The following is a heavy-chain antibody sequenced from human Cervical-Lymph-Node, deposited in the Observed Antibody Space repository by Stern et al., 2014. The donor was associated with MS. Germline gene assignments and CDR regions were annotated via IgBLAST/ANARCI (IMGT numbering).Heavy chain of an antibody. D-gene: IGHD5-24*01. CDR1: GFTFSSYG. J-gene: IGHJ4*02. CDR3: ARGHIPYAYNYLFDY. Sequence: QLVQSGGGVVQPGTSLRLSCAASGFTFSSYGMHWVRQAPGKGLEWVALAWYDGSTAYYTNSVKGLFTISRDNSKNTLSLQMNSLTAEDTAVYYCARGHIPYAYNYLFDYWGQGTLVTVSS. V-gene: IGHV3-33*01. CDR2: AWYDGSTA.